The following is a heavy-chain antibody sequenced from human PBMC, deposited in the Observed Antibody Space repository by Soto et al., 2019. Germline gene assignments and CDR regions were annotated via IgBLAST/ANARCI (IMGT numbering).Heavy chain of an antibody. CDR1: GGTFSSYA. V-gene: IGHV1-69*13. J-gene: IGHJ4*02. D-gene: IGHD5-18*01. Sequence: SVKVSCKASGGTFSSYAISWVRQAPGQGLEWMGGIIPIFGTANYAQKFQGRVTITADESTSTAYMELSSLRSEDTAVYYCAREQYSYGPGPFDYWGQGTLVTVSS. CDR3: AREQYSYGPGPFDY. CDR2: IIPIFGTA.